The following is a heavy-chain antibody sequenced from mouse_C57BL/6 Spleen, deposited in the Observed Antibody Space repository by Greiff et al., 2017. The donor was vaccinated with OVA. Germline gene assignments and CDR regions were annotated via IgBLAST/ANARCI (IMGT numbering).Heavy chain of an antibody. CDR3: ARDVVTGYGYAMDY. D-gene: IGHD2-5*01. J-gene: IGHJ4*01. Sequence: EVKLVESGGGLVKPGGSLKLSCAASGFTFSSYAMSWVRQTPEKRLEWVATISDGGSYTYYPDNVKGRFTISRDNAKNNLYLQMSHLKSEDTAMDYCARDVVTGYGYAMDYWGQGTSVTVSS. V-gene: IGHV5-4*01. CDR1: GFTFSSYA. CDR2: ISDGGSYT.